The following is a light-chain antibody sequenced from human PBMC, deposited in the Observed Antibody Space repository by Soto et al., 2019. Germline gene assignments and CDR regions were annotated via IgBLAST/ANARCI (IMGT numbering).Light chain of an antibody. CDR3: QQYHNWPVT. CDR1: ESVKTN. CDR2: GAS. V-gene: IGKV3-15*01. J-gene: IGKJ4*01. Sequence: RVMTQSPATLSVSPGERVTLSCRASESVKTNLAWYRHKPGQSPRLLISGASTGATGIPTRFSGSGSGTEFTLTINSLQSEDFAVYYCQQYHNWPVTFGGGTKV.